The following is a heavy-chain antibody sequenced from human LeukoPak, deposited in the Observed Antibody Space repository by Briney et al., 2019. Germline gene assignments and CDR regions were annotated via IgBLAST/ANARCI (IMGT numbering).Heavy chain of an antibody. D-gene: IGHD1-26*01. Sequence: GGSLRLSCAASGFIFSDYYMSWIRQAPGKGLEWVSAISGSGGSTYYADSVKGRFTISRDNSKNTLYLQMNSLRAEDTAVYYCALSSGSYYFDYWGQGTLVTVSS. CDR1: GFIFSDYY. CDR2: ISGSGGST. J-gene: IGHJ4*02. V-gene: IGHV3-23*01. CDR3: ALSSGSYYFDY.